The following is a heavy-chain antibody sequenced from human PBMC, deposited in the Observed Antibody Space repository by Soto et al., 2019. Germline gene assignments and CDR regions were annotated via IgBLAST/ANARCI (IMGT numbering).Heavy chain of an antibody. V-gene: IGHV4-59*01. CDR1: GGSISRYY. CDR3: ARSLGYCSSTSCSAVDI. Sequence: PSETLPLTCTVSGGSISRYYWSCFRQPPGKGLEWIGYIYYSGRTNYNPSLKSRVTISVDTSKNQFSLKLSSVTAADTAVYFCARSLGYCSSTSCSAVDIWGQGTTVTVSS. J-gene: IGHJ3*02. D-gene: IGHD2-2*01. CDR2: IYYSGRT.